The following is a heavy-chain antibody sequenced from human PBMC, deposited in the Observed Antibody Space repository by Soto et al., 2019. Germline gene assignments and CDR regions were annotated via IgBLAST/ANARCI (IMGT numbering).Heavy chain of an antibody. D-gene: IGHD3-22*01. CDR2: IIPIFGTA. CDR1: GGTFSSYA. J-gene: IGHJ6*02. CDR3: ASKYYYDSSGYYPYYYYYYGMDV. V-gene: IGHV1-69*06. Sequence: VASVKVSCKASGGTFSSYAISWVRQAPGQGLEWMGGIIPIFGTANYAQKFQGRVTITADKSTSTAYMELSSLRSEDTAVYYCASKYYYDSSGYYPYYYYYYGMDVWGQGTTVTVSS.